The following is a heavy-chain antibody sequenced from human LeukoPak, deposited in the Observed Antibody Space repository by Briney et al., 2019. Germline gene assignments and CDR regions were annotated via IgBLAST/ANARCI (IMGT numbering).Heavy chain of an antibody. CDR2: IYTSGST. D-gene: IGHD4-17*01. J-gene: IGHJ4*02. V-gene: IGHV4-61*02. Sequence: SQTLSLTCTVSGGSISSGSYYWSWIRQPAGKGLEWIGRIYTSGSTNYNPSLKSRVTISVDTSKNQFSLKLSSVTAADTAVYYCARGVDYGPDPDYWGQGTLVTVSS. CDR3: ARGVDYGPDPDY. CDR1: GGSISSGSYY.